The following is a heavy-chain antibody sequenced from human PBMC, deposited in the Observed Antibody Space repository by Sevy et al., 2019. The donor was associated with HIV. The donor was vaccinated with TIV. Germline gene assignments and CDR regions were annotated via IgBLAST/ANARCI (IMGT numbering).Heavy chain of an antibody. V-gene: IGHV3-15*01. CDR1: GFTFNNAW. Sequence: GGSLRLSCAASGFTFNNAWMSWVRQGPGKGLEWVGRIKSKTEGETTDYAAPVKGRFTMSRDDSKTTLFLQMNSLKAEDTAVYYCTTGFYYGSWSLNYWGQGTLVTVSS. CDR2: IKSKTEGETT. CDR3: TTGFYYGSWSLNY. D-gene: IGHD3-10*01. J-gene: IGHJ4*02.